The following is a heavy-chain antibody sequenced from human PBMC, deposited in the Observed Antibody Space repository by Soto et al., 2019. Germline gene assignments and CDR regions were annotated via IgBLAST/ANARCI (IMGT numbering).Heavy chain of an antibody. CDR1: GGTFSSYA. Sequence: QVQLVQSGAEVKKPGSSVKVSCKASGGTFSSYAISWVRQAPGQGLEWMGGIIPIFGTANYAQKFQGRVTITADKAPSTAYMELSSLRSEDTAVYYCARDPPLAAAGTKWFDPWGQGTLVTVSS. D-gene: IGHD6-13*01. V-gene: IGHV1-69*06. CDR2: IIPIFGTA. CDR3: ARDPPLAAAGTKWFDP. J-gene: IGHJ5*02.